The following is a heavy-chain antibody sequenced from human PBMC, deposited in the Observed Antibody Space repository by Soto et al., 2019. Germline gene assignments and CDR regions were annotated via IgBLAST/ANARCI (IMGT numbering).Heavy chain of an antibody. V-gene: IGHV1-8*01. CDR3: ARGLGGWAADRFDP. Sequence: ASVKVSSKASGYTFTSYDINWVRQGTGQGLEWMGWMNPNSGNTGYAQKFQGRVTMTRNTSISTAYMELSSLRSEDTAVYYCARGLGGWAADRFDPWGQGTLVTVSS. CDR2: MNPNSGNT. J-gene: IGHJ5*02. D-gene: IGHD2-15*01. CDR1: GYTFTSYD.